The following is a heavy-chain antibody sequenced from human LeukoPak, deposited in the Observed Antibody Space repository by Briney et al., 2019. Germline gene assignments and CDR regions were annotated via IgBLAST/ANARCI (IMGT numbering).Heavy chain of an antibody. CDR3: AKQGQQLVYYFDY. Sequence: PGGSLRLSCVASGFTFSSYAMSWVRQAPGKGLEWVSAISGSGGSTYYADSVKGRFTISRDNSKNTLYLQMNSLRAEDTAVYYCAKQGQQLVYYFDYWGQGTLVTVSS. CDR1: GFTFSSYA. D-gene: IGHD6-13*01. V-gene: IGHV3-23*01. CDR2: ISGSGGST. J-gene: IGHJ4*02.